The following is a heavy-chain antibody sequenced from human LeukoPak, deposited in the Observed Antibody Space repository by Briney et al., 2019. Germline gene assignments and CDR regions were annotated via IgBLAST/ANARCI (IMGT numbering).Heavy chain of an antibody. CDR1: GFTFSNYG. Sequence: GGSLRLSCAASGFTFSNYGMHWVRQAPGKGLEWVAVIWYDGSKKNYADSVKGRFTISRDNSKNTLYLQMNSLRAEDTALYYCAIMHPYYDGSGYWVQWGQGTLVTVSS. CDR2: IWYDGSKK. CDR3: AIMHPYYDGSGYWVQ. V-gene: IGHV3-33*01. J-gene: IGHJ4*02. D-gene: IGHD3-22*01.